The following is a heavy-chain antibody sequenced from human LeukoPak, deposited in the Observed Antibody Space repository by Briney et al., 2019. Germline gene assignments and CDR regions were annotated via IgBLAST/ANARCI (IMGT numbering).Heavy chain of an antibody. V-gene: IGHV1-8*01. CDR2: MNPNSGNT. CDR1: GYTFTSYD. J-gene: IGHJ5*02. Sequence: ASVKVSCKASGYTFTSYDINCVRQATGQGLEWMEWMNPNSGNTGYAQKFQGRVTMTRNTSISTAYMELSSLRSEDTAVYYCARQDIVVVPAAIRVLYNWFDPWGQGTLVTVSS. CDR3: ARQDIVVVPAAIRVLYNWFDP. D-gene: IGHD2-2*02.